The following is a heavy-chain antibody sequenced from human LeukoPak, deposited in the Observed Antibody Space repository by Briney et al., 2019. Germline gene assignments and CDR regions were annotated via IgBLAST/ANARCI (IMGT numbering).Heavy chain of an antibody. V-gene: IGHV3-74*01. CDR1: GFTFSSYW. J-gene: IGHJ4*02. D-gene: IGHD6-13*01. CDR3: ARVKSRIAAAGTAPDY. Sequence: GGSLRLSCAASGFTFSSYWMHWVRRAPGKGLVWVSRINSDGSSTSYADSVKGRFTISRDNAKNTLYLQMNSLRAEDTAVYYCARVKSRIAAAGTAPDYWGQGTLVTVSS. CDR2: INSDGSST.